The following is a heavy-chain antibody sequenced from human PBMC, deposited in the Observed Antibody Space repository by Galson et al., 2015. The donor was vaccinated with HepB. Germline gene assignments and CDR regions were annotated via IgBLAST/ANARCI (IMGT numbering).Heavy chain of an antibody. J-gene: IGHJ4*02. CDR3: VREGALGELFDY. V-gene: IGHV4-39*07. CDR2: IFYNGNT. D-gene: IGHD3-10*01. Sequence: ETLSLTCTVSGGSIFSGGSISRTSYYWGWVRQPPGKGLEWIGNIFYNGNTFYNPSLKRRVTISLDTSKNQFSRKLSSVTAADTAVYYCVREGALGELFDYWGQGTLVTVSS. CDR1: GGSISRTSYY.